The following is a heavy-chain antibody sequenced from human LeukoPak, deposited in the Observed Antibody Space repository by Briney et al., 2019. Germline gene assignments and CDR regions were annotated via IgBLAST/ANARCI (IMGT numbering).Heavy chain of an antibody. V-gene: IGHV3-23*01. J-gene: IGHJ4*02. CDR2: ISGSGGST. D-gene: IGHD3-22*01. CDR1: GFTFSSYA. Sequence: GGSLRLPCAASGFTFSSYAMSWVRQAPGKGLEWVSAISGSGGSTYYADSVKGRFTISRDNSKNTLYLQMNSLRAEDTAVYYCAKVPQYYYDSSGSDYWGQGTLVTVSS. CDR3: AKVPQYYYDSSGSDY.